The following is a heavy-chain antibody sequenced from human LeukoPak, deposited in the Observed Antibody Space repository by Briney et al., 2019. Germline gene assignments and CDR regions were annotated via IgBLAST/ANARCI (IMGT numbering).Heavy chain of an antibody. J-gene: IGHJ4*02. CDR3: ARGDYVGY. V-gene: IGHV3-11*06. CDR2: ISGSSSYT. Sequence: GGSLRLSCAASGFTFSDYYMSWIRRAPGKGLEWVSYISGSSSYTNYVDSVKGRFAISRDNAKNSLYLQMNSLRVEDTAVYYCARGDYVGYWGQGTLVTVSS. D-gene: IGHD4-17*01. CDR1: GFTFSDYY.